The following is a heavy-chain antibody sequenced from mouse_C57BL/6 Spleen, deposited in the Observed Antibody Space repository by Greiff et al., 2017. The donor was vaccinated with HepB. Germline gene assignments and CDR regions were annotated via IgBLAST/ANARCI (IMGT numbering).Heavy chain of an antibody. Sequence: VKLKQSGAELVRPGTSVKVSCKASGYAFTNYLIEWVKQRPGQGLEWIGVINPGSGGTNYNEKFKGKATLTADKSSSTAYMQLSSLTSEDSAVYFCARSEIYDGYWGQGTTLTVSS. J-gene: IGHJ2*01. CDR2: INPGSGGT. CDR3: ARSEIYDGY. V-gene: IGHV1-54*01. CDR1: GYAFTNYL. D-gene: IGHD2-3*01.